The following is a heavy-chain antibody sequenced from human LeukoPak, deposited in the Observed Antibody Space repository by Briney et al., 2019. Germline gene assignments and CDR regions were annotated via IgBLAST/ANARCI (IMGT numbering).Heavy chain of an antibody. V-gene: IGHV3-21*01. D-gene: IGHD3-10*01. Sequence: GGSLRLSCAASGFTFSSYSMNWVRQAPGKGLEWVSSISSSSSYIYYADSVKGRFTISRDNAKNSLYLQMNSLRAEGTAVYYCARSGVDYYYYMDVWGKGTTVTVSS. J-gene: IGHJ6*03. CDR2: ISSSSSYI. CDR3: ARSGVDYYYYMDV. CDR1: GFTFSSYS.